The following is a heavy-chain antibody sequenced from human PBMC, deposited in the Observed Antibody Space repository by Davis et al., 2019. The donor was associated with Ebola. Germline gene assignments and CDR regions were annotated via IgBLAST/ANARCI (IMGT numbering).Heavy chain of an antibody. CDR2: IYPGDSDT. CDR1: GYTFTDYW. D-gene: IGHD1-26*01. J-gene: IGHJ5*02. CDR3: ARRLSGNWFDP. V-gene: IGHV5-51*01. Sequence: PGGSLRLSCKASGYTFTDYWIGWVRQMPGKGLEWMGIIYPGDSDTRYSPSFQGQVIISADKSINTAYLKWSSLKASDTATYYCARRLSGNWFDPWGQGTLVTVSS.